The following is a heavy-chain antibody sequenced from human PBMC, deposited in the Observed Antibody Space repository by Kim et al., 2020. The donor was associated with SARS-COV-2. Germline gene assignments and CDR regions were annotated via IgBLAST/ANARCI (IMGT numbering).Heavy chain of an antibody. CDR2: MYYSGNT. V-gene: IGHV4-39*01. CDR3: ARRDYGSGTS. D-gene: IGHD3-10*01. Sequence: SETLSLICTVSGGSIRKNTFYWAWIRQPPGKGLEWLGNMYYSGNTNYNPSLKSRVTISVDTSKNQLSLNLSSVTAADTAVYYCARRDYGSGTSWGQGILVSVSS. CDR1: GGSIRKNTFY. J-gene: IGHJ5*02.